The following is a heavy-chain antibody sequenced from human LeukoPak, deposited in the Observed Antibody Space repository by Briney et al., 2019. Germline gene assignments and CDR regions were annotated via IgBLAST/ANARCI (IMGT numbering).Heavy chain of an antibody. D-gene: IGHD3-10*01. CDR1: GGSISSGDYY. V-gene: IGHV4-30-4*01. Sequence: PSQTLSLTCTVSGGSISSGDYYWSWIRQPPGKGLEWIGYIYYSGSTYYNPSLKSRVTISVDTSKNQFSLKLSSVTAADTAVYYCARSPLLWFGELFPDYWGQGTLVTVSS. CDR2: IYYSGST. J-gene: IGHJ4*02. CDR3: ARSPLLWFGELFPDY.